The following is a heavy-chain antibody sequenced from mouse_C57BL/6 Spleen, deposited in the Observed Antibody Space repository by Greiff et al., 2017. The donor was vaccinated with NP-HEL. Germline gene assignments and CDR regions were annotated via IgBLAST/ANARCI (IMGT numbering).Heavy chain of an antibody. CDR1: GYSITSGYD. V-gene: IGHV3-1*01. CDR2: ISYRGST. Sequence: EVQLQQSGPGMVKPSQSLSLTCTVTGYSITSGYDWHWIRHFPGNKLEWMGYISYRGSTNYNPSLKSRIAITHDTSKNHFFLKLNSVTTEDTATYYCARGGYDYYAMDYWGQGTSVTVSS. CDR3: ARGGYDYYAMDY. D-gene: IGHD2-2*01. J-gene: IGHJ4*01.